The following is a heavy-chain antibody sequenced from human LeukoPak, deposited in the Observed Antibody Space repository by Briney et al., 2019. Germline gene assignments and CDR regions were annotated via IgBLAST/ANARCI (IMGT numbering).Heavy chain of an antibody. CDR1: GGSISSSSYY. D-gene: IGHD3-22*01. J-gene: IGHJ5*02. Sequence: SETLSLTCTVSGGSISSSSYYWGWIRQPPGKGLEWIGSIYYSGSTYYNPSLKSRVTISVDTSKNQFSLKLSAVTAADTAVYYWSGPSGGYYTFQFYPWGQGTLVTVSS. CDR2: IYYSGST. V-gene: IGHV4-39*01. CDR3: SGPSGGYYTFQFYP.